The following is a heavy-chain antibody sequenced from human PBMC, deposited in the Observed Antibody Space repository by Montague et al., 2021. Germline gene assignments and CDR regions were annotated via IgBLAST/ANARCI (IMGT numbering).Heavy chain of an antibody. V-gene: IGHV4-59*08. CDR1: GGSISEFY. J-gene: IGHJ4*02. Sequence: SETRSLTCTVTGGSISEFYWCWIRLPPEKGLEWIGYISDSGTTNYNPSLKSRVTISADTSMNQFPLNLTSVTAADTAVYFCARRLEIRAPFDDWGKGTLVTVSS. CDR3: ARRLEIRAPFDD. D-gene: IGHD1-1*01. CDR2: ISDSGTT.